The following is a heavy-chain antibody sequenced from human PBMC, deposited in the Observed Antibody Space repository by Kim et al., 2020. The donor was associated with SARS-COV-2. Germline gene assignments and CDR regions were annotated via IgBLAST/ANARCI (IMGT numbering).Heavy chain of an antibody. V-gene: IGHV4-34*01. CDR2: INHSGST. Sequence: SETLSLTCAVYGGSFSGYYWSWIRQPPGKGLEWIGEINHSGSTNYNPSLKSRVTISVDTSKNQFSLKLSSVTAADTAVYYCARGRKGRSYFDYWGQGTLVTVSS. J-gene: IGHJ4*02. CDR1: GGSFSGYY. CDR3: ARGRKGRSYFDY. D-gene: IGHD3-10*01.